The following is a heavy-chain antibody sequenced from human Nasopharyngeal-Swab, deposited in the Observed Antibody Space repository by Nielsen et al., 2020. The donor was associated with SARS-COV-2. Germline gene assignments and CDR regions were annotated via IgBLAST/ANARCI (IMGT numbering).Heavy chain of an antibody. CDR2: IYSGGST. Sequence: GGSLRLSCAASGFTVSSNYMSWVRQAPGKGLEWVSVIYSGGSTYYADSVKSRFTISRDNSKNTLYLQMNSLRAEDTAVYYCARAGTYYDILTGYYKGGIDYWGQGTLVTVSS. V-gene: IGHV3-66*01. D-gene: IGHD3-9*01. CDR1: GFTVSSNY. J-gene: IGHJ4*02. CDR3: ARAGTYYDILTGYYKGGIDY.